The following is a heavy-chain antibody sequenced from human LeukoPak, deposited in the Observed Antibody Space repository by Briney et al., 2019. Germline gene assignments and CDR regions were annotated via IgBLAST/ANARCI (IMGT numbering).Heavy chain of an antibody. V-gene: IGHV4-59*01. CDR2: IYYSGST. Sequence: SETLSLTCTVSGGSISSYYWSWIRQPPGKGLEWIGYIYYSGSTNYNPSLKRRVTISVDRSKNQFSLKLSSVTAADTAVYYCARVRGSSGSYLTYYYYYYMDVWGKGTTVTVSS. J-gene: IGHJ6*03. D-gene: IGHD1-26*01. CDR1: GGSISSYY. CDR3: ARVRGSSGSYLTYYYYYYMDV.